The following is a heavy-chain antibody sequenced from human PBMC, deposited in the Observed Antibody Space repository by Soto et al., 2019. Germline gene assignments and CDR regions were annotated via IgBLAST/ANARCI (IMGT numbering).Heavy chain of an antibody. CDR3: AKESGRDGYKSESYFDY. CDR2: ISWDGGST. Sequence: GGSLRLSCAASGFTFDDYTMHWGRQAPGKGLEWVSLISWDGGSTYYADSVKGRFTISRDNSKNSLYLQMNSLRTEDTALYYCAKESGRDGYKSESYFDYWGQGTLVTVSS. J-gene: IGHJ4*02. V-gene: IGHV3-43*01. CDR1: GFTFDDYT. D-gene: IGHD5-12*01.